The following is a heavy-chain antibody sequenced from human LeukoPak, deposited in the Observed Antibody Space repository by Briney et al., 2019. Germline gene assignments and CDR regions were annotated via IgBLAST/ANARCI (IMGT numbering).Heavy chain of an antibody. CDR3: ARDSPYGDYVSY. J-gene: IGHJ4*02. D-gene: IGHD4-17*01. CDR1: GGSISSYY. CDR2: IYYSGST. V-gene: IGHV4-59*01. Sequence: SETLSLTCTVSGGSISSYYWSWIRQPPGKGLEWIGYIYYSGSTNYNPSLKSRVTISVDTSKNQFSLMLSSVTAADTAVYYCARDSPYGDYVSYWGQGTLVTVSS.